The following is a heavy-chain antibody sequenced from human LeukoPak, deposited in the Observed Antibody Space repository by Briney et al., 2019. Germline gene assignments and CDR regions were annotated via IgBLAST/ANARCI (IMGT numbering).Heavy chain of an antibody. CDR3: AHSRREEGYVSYY. Sequence: SGPMLVKPTQTLTLTCSFSGLSRSTRGEGVGWIRQAPGKALEWLGITYWDGDTRYSPSLTTRLTITNDTSRNQVVLAMTNVDTVDTATYYCAHSRREEGYVSYYWGQGILVTVSS. CDR2: TYWDGDT. J-gene: IGHJ4*02. V-gene: IGHV2-5*02. D-gene: IGHD5-12*01. CDR1: GLSRSTRGEG.